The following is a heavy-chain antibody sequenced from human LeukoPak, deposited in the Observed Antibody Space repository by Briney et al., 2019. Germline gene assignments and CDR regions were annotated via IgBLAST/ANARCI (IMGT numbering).Heavy chain of an antibody. CDR2: IYTSGST. J-gene: IGHJ4*02. CDR3: ASRIAAAGTCWDCFDY. V-gene: IGHV4-4*07. CDR1: GGSISSYY. D-gene: IGHD6-13*01. Sequence: SETLSLTCTVSGGSISSYYWSWIRQPAGKGLEWIGRIYTSGSTNYNPSLKSRVTMSVDTSKNQFSLKLSSVTAADTAAYYCASRIAAAGTCWDCFDYWGQGTLVTVSS.